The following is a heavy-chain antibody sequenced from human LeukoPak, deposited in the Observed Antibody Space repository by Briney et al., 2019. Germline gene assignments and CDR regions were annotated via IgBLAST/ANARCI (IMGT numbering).Heavy chain of an antibody. D-gene: IGHD6-13*01. Sequence: GGSLRLSCAASGSTFSSYAMSWVRQAPGKGLEWVSAISGSGGSTYYADAVKGRFTISRDNSKNTLYLQMNSLRAEDTAVYYCANAAAGTSGGYWGQGTLVTVSS. J-gene: IGHJ4*02. CDR2: ISGSGGST. CDR1: GSTFSSYA. V-gene: IGHV3-23*01. CDR3: ANAAAGTSGGY.